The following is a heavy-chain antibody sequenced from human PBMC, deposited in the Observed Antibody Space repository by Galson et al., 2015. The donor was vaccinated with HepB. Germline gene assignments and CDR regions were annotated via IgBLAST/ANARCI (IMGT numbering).Heavy chain of an antibody. CDR2: IIPILGIA. J-gene: IGHJ4*02. CDR3: ARDGPFGDFDY. V-gene: IGHV1-69*04. D-gene: IGHD3-10*01. Sequence: SVKVSCKASGGTFSSYAISWVRQAPGQGLEWMGRIIPILGIANYAQKFQGRVTITADKSTSTAYTELSSLRSEDTAVYYCARDGPFGDFDYWGQGTLVTVSS. CDR1: GGTFSSYA.